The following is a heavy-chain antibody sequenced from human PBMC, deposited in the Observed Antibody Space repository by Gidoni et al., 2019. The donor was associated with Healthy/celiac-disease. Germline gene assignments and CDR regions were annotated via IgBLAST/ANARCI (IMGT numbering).Heavy chain of an antibody. CDR2: IYYSGST. V-gene: IGHV4-39*01. J-gene: IGHJ4*02. CDR3: ARAKAVAGYYFDY. Sequence: QLQLQESGPGLVKPSETLSLTCTVSGGSLSSSSYYWGWIRQPPGKGLEWIGSIYYSGSTYYNPSLKSRVTISVDTSKNQFSLKLSSVTAADTAVYYCARAKAVAGYYFDYWGQGTLVTVSS. D-gene: IGHD6-19*01. CDR1: GGSLSSSSYY.